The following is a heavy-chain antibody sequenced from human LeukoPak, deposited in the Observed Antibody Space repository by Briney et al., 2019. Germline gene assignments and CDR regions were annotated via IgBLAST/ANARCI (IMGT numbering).Heavy chain of an antibody. D-gene: IGHD6-13*01. CDR3: ARAGPSGSWKKIDR. Sequence: GGSLRLSCAASGFTFSSYWMSWVRQAPGKGLEWVANIKQDGSEKYYVDSVKGRFTISRDNAKNSLYLQMNSLRAEDTAVYYCARAGPSGSWKKIDRWGQGTLVTVSS. CDR2: IKQDGSEK. V-gene: IGHV3-7*01. J-gene: IGHJ5*02. CDR1: GFTFSSYW.